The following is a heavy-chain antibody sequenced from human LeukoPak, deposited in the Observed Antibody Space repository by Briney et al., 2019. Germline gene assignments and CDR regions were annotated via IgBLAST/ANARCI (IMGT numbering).Heavy chain of an antibody. D-gene: IGHD5-24*01. CDR1: GYTISSGYY. Sequence: PSETLSLTCTVSGYTISSGYYWGWIRQPPGKGLEWIGSIYHSGSTYYNPSLKSRVTISVDTSKNQFSLKLSSVTAADTAVYYCAREEMATTLGAFDIWGRGTMVTVFS. CDR2: IYHSGST. CDR3: AREEMATTLGAFDI. V-gene: IGHV4-38-2*02. J-gene: IGHJ3*02.